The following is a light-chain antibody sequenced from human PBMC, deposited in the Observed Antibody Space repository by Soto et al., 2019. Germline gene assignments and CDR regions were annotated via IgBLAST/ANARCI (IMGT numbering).Light chain of an antibody. J-gene: IGKJ1*01. CDR1: QSVSSN. Sequence: EIVMTQSPATLSVSPGERNTLSCRASQSVSSNLAWYQQKPGQAPRLLIYGASTRATGIPARFSGSGSGTEFTLTXSSLLSEDFAVYYCQQYNNWPLTFGQGTKV. V-gene: IGKV3-15*01. CDR2: GAS. CDR3: QQYNNWPLT.